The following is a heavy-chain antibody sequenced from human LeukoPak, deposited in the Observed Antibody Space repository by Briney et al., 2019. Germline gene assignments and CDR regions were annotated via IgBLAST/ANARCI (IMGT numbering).Heavy chain of an antibody. CDR3: ARDRNVYRGLDY. CDR2: IKQDGSEK. CDR1: GFTFSGYR. J-gene: IGHJ4*02. V-gene: IGHV3-7*01. D-gene: IGHD4-11*01. Sequence: GGSLRLSCAASGFTFSGYRMSWVRQAPGKGLEWVANIKQDGSEKYYVDSVKGRFTISRDNAKNSMYLQMNSLRAEDTAVYYCARDRNVYRGLDYWGQGTLVTVSS.